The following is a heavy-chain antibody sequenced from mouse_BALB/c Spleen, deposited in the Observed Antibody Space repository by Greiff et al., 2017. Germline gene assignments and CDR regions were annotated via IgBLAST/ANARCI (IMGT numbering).Heavy chain of an antibody. CDR2: ISYSGST. CDR1: GYSITSDYA. D-gene: IGHD1-2*01. Sequence: EVQLVESGPGLVKPSQSLSLTCTVTGYSITSDYAWNWIRQFPGNKLEWMGYISYSGSTSYNPSLKSRISITRDTSKNQFFLQLNSVTTEDTATYYCARFSLSLLRLRDYWGQGTTLTVSS. CDR3: ARFSLSLLRLRDY. J-gene: IGHJ2*01. V-gene: IGHV3-2*02.